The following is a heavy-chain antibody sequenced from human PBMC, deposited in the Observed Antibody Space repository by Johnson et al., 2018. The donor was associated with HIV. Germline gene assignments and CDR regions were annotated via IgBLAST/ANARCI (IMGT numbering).Heavy chain of an antibody. CDR2: IYSGGST. D-gene: IGHD6-25*01. J-gene: IGHJ3*02. V-gene: IGHV3-66*01. CDR1: GFTVSSNY. CDR3: ARIGAWQRHRAFDS. Sequence: VQLVESGGGLVQPGGSLRLSCAASGFTVSSNYMSWVRQAPGKGLEWVSVIYSGGSTYYADSVKGRFTISRDNSKNTLYLQMNSLRAEDTAVYYCARIGAWQRHRAFDSWGQGTMVTVSS.